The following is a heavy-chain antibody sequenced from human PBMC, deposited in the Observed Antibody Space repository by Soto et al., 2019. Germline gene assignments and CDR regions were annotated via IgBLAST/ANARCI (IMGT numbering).Heavy chain of an antibody. CDR2: IWYDGSNK. D-gene: IGHD2-15*01. Sequence: PGGSLRLSCAASGFTFSSYGMHWVRQAPGKGLEWVAVIWYDGSNKYYADSVKGRFTISRDNSKNTLYLQMNSLRAEDTAVYYCERDLTVDFSGGRCSSCNYGMDVCGQGPTVTVSS. CDR3: ERDLTVDFSGGRCSSCNYGMDV. CDR1: GFTFSSYG. V-gene: IGHV3-33*01. J-gene: IGHJ6*02.